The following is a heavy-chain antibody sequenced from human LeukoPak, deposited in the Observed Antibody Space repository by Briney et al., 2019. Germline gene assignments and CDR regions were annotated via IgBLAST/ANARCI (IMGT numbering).Heavy chain of an antibody. V-gene: IGHV3-20*04. D-gene: IGHD2-2*02. CDR2: INWYGCSI. CDR1: GFIFVDFG. CDR3: ARVGGYCSSTNCYTYDY. Sequence: GGSLRLSCVGTGFIFVDFGMNWVRQPPGKGVEWVAGINWYGCSIGYADSVKGRFTISRDNAKNSLYLQMNSLRADDTALYYCARVGGYCSSTNCYTYDYWGQGALVTVSS. J-gene: IGHJ4*02.